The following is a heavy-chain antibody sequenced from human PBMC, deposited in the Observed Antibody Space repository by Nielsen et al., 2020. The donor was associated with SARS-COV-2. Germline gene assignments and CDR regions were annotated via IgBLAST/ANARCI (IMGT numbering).Heavy chain of an antibody. Sequence: GESLKISCAASGFTVSSNYMSWVRQAPGKGLEWVSVIYSGGSTYYADSVKGRFTISRDNSKNTLYLQMNSLRAEDTAVYYCARGMGYSYGFDHWGQGTLVTVSS. CDR3: ARGMGYSYGFDH. CDR2: IYSGGST. CDR1: GFTVSSNY. J-gene: IGHJ4*02. V-gene: IGHV3-66*01. D-gene: IGHD5-18*01.